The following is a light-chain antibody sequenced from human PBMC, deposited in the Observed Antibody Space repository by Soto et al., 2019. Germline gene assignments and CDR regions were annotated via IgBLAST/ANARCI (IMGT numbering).Light chain of an antibody. CDR3: CSSAGSRILSWV. Sequence: QSALTQPASGSGSPGQSINISCTGTSRDVGGYDRVSWYQQHPGKAPKLLIYEGTKRPSGISKRLSGSKSGNTASLTISGLQAEDEADYYCCSSAGSRILSWVFGGGTKVTVL. CDR2: EGT. V-gene: IGLV2-23*01. CDR1: SRDVGGYDR. J-gene: IGLJ3*02.